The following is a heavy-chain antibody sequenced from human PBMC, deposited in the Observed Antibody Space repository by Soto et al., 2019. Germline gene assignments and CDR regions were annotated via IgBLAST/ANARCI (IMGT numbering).Heavy chain of an antibody. CDR1: GGTFSSYA. Sequence: GASVKVSCKASGGTFSSYAISWVRQAPGQGLEWMGGIIPIFGTANYAQKFQGRVTITADESTSTAYMELSSLRSEDTAVYYCARDLRDGYNYVWHYWGQGTLVTVSS. D-gene: IGHD3-16*01. V-gene: IGHV1-69*13. J-gene: IGHJ4*02. CDR2: IIPIFGTA. CDR3: ARDLRDGYNYVWHY.